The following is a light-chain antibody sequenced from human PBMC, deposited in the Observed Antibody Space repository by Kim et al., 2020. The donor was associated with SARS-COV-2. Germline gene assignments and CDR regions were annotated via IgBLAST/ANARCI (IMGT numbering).Light chain of an antibody. CDR1: KLGDKY. CDR3: QAWDSSTGGV. Sequence: SYELTQPPSVSVSPGQTASITCSGDKLGDKYACWYQQKAGQSPVLVIYQDSKRPSGIPERFSGSNSGNTATLTISGTQAMDEADYYCQAWDSSTGGVFGG. V-gene: IGLV3-1*01. CDR2: QDS. J-gene: IGLJ2*01.